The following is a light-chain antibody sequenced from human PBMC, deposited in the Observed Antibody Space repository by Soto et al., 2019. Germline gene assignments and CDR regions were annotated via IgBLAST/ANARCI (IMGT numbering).Light chain of an antibody. J-gene: IGKJ4*01. V-gene: IGKV3-20*01. CDR2: RAS. Sequence: EIVLTQSPGTLSLSPGERATLSCRASQIFPSSYLAWYQQTPGQAPRLLIYRASSRATGIPDRFSGSGSGTDFILTISRPEPEDFAVYYCQHYDSSPTFGGGTKVEIK. CDR1: QIFPSSY. CDR3: QHYDSSPT.